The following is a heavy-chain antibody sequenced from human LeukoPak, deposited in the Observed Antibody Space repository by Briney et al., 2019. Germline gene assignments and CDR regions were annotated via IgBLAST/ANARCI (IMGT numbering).Heavy chain of an antibody. J-gene: IGHJ6*02. D-gene: IGHD3-10*01. CDR3: AKAGGPFLYGSGRNYGMDV. V-gene: IGHV3-9*01. CDR2: ISWNSGNI. Sequence: PGRSLRLSCAASGFTFDDYAMHWVRQAPGKGLEWVSGISWNSGNIGYADSVKGRFTVSRDNAQNSLYLQMNSLRAEDTALYYCAKAGGPFLYGSGRNYGMDVWGQGTTVTVSS. CDR1: GFTFDDYA.